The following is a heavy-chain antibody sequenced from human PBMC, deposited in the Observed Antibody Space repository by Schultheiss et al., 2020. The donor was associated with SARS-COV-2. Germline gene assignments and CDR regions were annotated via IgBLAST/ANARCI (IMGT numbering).Heavy chain of an antibody. Sequence: SGPTLVKPTQTLTLTCTFSGFSLSTSGMCVSWIRQPPGKALEWLAHIFSNDEKSYSTSLKSRLTITKDTSKNQVVLTMTNMDPVDTATYYCAHCHPSSSYFDYWGQGTLVTVSS. J-gene: IGHJ4*02. CDR2: IFSNDEK. V-gene: IGHV2-70*12. D-gene: IGHD6-6*01. CDR1: GFSLSTSGMC. CDR3: AHCHPSSSYFDY.